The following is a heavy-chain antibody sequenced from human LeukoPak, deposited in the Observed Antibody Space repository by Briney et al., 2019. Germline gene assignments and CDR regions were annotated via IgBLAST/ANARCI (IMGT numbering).Heavy chain of an antibody. CDR3: AKDIAQGYTFGSIEQDY. CDR2: ISESGTGT. CDR1: GVTFSRYA. J-gene: IGHJ4*02. V-gene: IGHV3-23*01. D-gene: IGHD5-18*01. Sequence: GGSLRLSCAASGVTFSRYAMSWVRQAPGKGLEWVSAISESGTGTYYADSVKGRFTISRDNSKNTLSLQMNSLRAEDTAVYYCAKDIAQGYTFGSIEQDYWGQGTLVTVSS.